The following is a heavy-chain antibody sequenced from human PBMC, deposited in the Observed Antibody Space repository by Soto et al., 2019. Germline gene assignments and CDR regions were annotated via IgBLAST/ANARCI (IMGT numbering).Heavy chain of an antibody. CDR3: ARHSREITVLMDV. D-gene: IGHD1-20*01. CDR2: IDYSEST. CDR1: GGSISSTTYS. Sequence: QLQLQESGPGLVKPSETLSLTCTVSGGSISSTTYSWGWIRQPPGKGLEWIGSIDYSESTYNNPSLKTRVTISVDPSKNQFSLNLSFVTATDTAVYYCARHSREITVLMDVWGKGTAVTVSS. V-gene: IGHV4-39*01. J-gene: IGHJ6*04.